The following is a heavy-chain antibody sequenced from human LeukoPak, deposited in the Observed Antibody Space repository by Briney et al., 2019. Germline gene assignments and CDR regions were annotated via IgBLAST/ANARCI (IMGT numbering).Heavy chain of an antibody. CDR2: IWYDGSNK. V-gene: IGHV3-33*01. CDR3: ARDNDSLYYFDY. D-gene: IGHD3-3*01. Sequence: GGSLRLSCAASGFTFSSYGMHWVRQAPGKGLEWVAVIWYDGSNKYYADSVKGRFTISRDNSKNTLYLQMNSLRAEDTAVYYCARDNDSLYYFDYWGQGTLVTVSS. CDR1: GFTFSSYG. J-gene: IGHJ4*02.